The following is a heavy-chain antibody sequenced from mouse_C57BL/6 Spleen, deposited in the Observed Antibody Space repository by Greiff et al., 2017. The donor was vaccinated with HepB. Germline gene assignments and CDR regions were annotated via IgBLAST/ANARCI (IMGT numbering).Heavy chain of an antibody. CDR1: GYTFTSYW. CDR2: IDPSDSYT. V-gene: IGHV1-50*01. Sequence: QVQLQQSGAELVKPGASVKLSCKASGYTFTSYWMQWVKQRPGQGLEWIGEIDPSDSYTNYNQKFKGKATLTVDTSSSTAYMQLSSLTSEDSAVYYCARGDSNYVTDYWGQGTTLTVSS. D-gene: IGHD2-5*01. CDR3: ARGDSNYVTDY. J-gene: IGHJ2*01.